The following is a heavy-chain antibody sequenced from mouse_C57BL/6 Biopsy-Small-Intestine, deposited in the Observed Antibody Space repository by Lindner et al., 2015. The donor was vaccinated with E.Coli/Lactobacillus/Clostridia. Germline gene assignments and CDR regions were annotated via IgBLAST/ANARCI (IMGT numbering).Heavy chain of an antibody. J-gene: IGHJ2*01. CDR2: INPGSGGT. D-gene: IGHD4-1*01. Sequence: VQLQESGAELVRPGTSVKVSCKASGYAFTNYLIEWVKQRPGQGLEWIGVINPGSGGTNYNEKFKGKATPTADKSSSTAYMQLSSLTSEDSAVYFCARGANWDAFDYWGQGTTLTVSS. V-gene: IGHV1-54*01. CDR1: GYAFTNYL. CDR3: ARGANWDAFDY.